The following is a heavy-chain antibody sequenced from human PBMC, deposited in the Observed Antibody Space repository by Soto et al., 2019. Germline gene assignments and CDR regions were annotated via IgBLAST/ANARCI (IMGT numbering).Heavy chain of an antibody. J-gene: IGHJ6*02. CDR3: ARLGYCSSVTCKYYFYYYGMDV. Sequence: EVRLVESGGGFVQPGGSLRLSCEASGFSFSSYTMNWVRQAPGKGLEWVPFISGRGTTTYYSDSVKGRFTVARDNAKNSLYLEVTSLREEDTAVYYCARLGYCSSVTCKYYFYYYGMDVWGQGTTVTVSS. V-gene: IGHV3-48*02. CDR2: ISGRGTTT. CDR1: GFSFSSYT. D-gene: IGHD2-2*01.